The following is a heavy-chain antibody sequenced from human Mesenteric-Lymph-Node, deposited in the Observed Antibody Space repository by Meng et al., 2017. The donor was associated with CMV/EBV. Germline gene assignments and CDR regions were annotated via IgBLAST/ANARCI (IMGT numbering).Heavy chain of an antibody. CDR1: GASISNSDW. CDR2: ISHTEST. CDR3: GRWAPPPCTYKTTCYSYNYCGMDV. Sequence: GSLRLSCAVSGASISNSDWWSGVRQPPGKGREWIGEISHTESTNYNPSLKRRVTISIDRSKNYFSLDLRSVTVADTAVYYCGRWAPPPCTYKTTCYSYNYCGMDVWGQGTTVTVSS. V-gene: IGHV4-4*02. J-gene: IGHJ6*02. D-gene: IGHD2-15*01.